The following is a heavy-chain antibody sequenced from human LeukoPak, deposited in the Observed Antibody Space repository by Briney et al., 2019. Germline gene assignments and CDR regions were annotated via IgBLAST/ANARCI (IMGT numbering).Heavy chain of an antibody. V-gene: IGHV4-59*01. CDR2: IYYSGST. CDR1: GGSISSYY. J-gene: IGHJ4*02. D-gene: IGHD6-13*01. CDR3: ARSTSWYSYFDF. Sequence: PSETLSLTCTVSGGSISSYYWSWIRPPPGKGLEWSGYIYYSGSTNYNPSLKSRVTISVDTSKNQFSLKLSSVTAADTAVYYCARSTSWYSYFDFWGQGSLVTVSS.